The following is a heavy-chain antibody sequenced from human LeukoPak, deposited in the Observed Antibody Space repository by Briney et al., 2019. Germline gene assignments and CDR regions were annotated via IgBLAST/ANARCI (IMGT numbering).Heavy chain of an antibody. J-gene: IGHJ3*02. D-gene: IGHD3-22*01. Sequence: GASVKVSCKASGYTFTSYGISWVRQAPGQGLEWMGWISAYNGNTNYAQKLQGRVTMTTDTSTSTAYMELRSLRSDDTAVYYCARFSTMIVVAEDAFDIWGQGTMVTVSS. CDR3: ARFSTMIVVAEDAFDI. CDR1: GYTFTSYG. CDR2: ISAYNGNT. V-gene: IGHV1-18*01.